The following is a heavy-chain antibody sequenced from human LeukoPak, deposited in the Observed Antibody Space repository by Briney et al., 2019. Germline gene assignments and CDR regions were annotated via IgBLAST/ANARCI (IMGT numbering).Heavy chain of an antibody. D-gene: IGHD5-12*01. CDR2: ISGSGGST. Sequence: GGSLRLSCAASGFTFSSYAMSWVRQAPGKGLEWVSAISGSGGSTYYADSVKGRFTISRDNSKNTLYLQMNSLRAEDTAVYYCARYIRTYYYYYGMDVWGQGTTVTVSS. CDR3: ARYIRTYYYYYGMDV. J-gene: IGHJ6*02. CDR1: GFTFSSYA. V-gene: IGHV3-23*01.